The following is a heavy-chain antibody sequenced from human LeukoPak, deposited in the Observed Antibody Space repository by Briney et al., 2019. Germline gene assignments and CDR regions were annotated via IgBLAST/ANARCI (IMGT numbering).Heavy chain of an antibody. CDR1: GGSISSYY. V-gene: IGHV4-4*07. J-gene: IGHJ3*02. D-gene: IGHD4-17*01. CDR2: IYTSGST. Sequence: SETLSLTCTVSGGSISSYYWSWIRQPAGKGLEWIGRIYTSGSTNYNPSLKSRVTMSVDTSKNQFSLKLSSVTAADTAVYYCARRHHDYGVKDAFDIWGQGTMVTVSS. CDR3: ARRHHDYGVKDAFDI.